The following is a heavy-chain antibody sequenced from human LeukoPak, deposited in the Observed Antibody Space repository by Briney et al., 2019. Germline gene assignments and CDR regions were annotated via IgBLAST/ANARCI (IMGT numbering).Heavy chain of an antibody. CDR2: ISGSGGST. J-gene: IGHJ4*02. D-gene: IGHD3-3*02. CDR1: GFTFSSYA. CDR3: AKARVILGTYFDY. V-gene: IGHV3-23*01. Sequence: GGPLRLPCAASGFTFSSYAMSWVRQAPGKGLEWVSAISGSGGSTYYADSVKGRFTISRDNSKNTLYLQMNSLRAEDTAVYYCAKARVILGTYFDYWGQGTLVTVSS.